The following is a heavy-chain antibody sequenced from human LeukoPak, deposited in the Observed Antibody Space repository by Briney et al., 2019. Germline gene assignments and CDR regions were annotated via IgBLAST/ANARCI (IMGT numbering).Heavy chain of an antibody. CDR1: GFTFDDYA. Sequence: GGSLRLSCAASGFTFDDYAMHWVRHAPGKGLEWVSGISWNSGSIGYADSVKGRFTISRDNAKNSLYLQMNSLRAEDTALYYCAKEATGIAAAGSRGYAFDIWGQGTMVTVSS. D-gene: IGHD6-13*01. CDR2: ISWNSGSI. CDR3: AKEATGIAAAGSRGYAFDI. V-gene: IGHV3-9*01. J-gene: IGHJ3*02.